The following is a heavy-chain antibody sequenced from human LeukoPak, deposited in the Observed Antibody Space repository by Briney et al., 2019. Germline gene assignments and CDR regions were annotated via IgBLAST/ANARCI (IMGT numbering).Heavy chain of an antibody. D-gene: IGHD6-13*01. CDR3: AKDRRQLANFDY. CDR2: FGGGGGPT. Sequence: GGSLRLSCVASGFTFSSYGMSWVRQAPGKGLEWVSGFGGGGGPTYYADSVKGRFTISRDNSKDTLYLQMNSLRADDTAVYYCAKDRRQLANFDYWGQGTLVTVSS. CDR1: GFTFSSYG. J-gene: IGHJ4*02. V-gene: IGHV3-23*01.